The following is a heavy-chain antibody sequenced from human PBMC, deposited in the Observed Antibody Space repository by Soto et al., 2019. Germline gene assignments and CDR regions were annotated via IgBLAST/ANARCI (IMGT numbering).Heavy chain of an antibody. D-gene: IGHD2-2*02. Sequence: ASVKVSCKASGYTFTDYIIHWVRQAPGQRLEWKGWINPDNVNTKYSQNFQGRVAISRDTSASTAYMELSSLRSEDTAVYYCATDMGSNRLLYNYFDCWGQGTLVTVSS. J-gene: IGHJ4*02. CDR2: INPDNVNT. CDR3: ATDMGSNRLLYNYFDC. CDR1: GYTFTDYI. V-gene: IGHV1-3*01.